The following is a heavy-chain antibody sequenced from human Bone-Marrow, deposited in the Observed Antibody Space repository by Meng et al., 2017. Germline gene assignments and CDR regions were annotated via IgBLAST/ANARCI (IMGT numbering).Heavy chain of an antibody. CDR3: AKSDWFDP. CDR1: GFTFSGYW. Sequence: GESLKISCAASGFTFSGYWMHWVRQAPGKGLEWVSRIKNDGSSTMYADSVKGRFTISRDNVKNTLYLQMNSLRAEDTAVYYCAKSDWFDPWGQGTLVTGYS. V-gene: IGHV3-74*03. CDR2: IKNDGSST. J-gene: IGHJ5*02.